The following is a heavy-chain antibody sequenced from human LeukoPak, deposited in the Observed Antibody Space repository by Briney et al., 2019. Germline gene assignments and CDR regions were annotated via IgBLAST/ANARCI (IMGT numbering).Heavy chain of an antibody. D-gene: IGHD2-15*01. Sequence: GASVKVSCTASGYTFTSYGISWVRQAPGQGLEWMGWISAYNGNTNYAQRLQGRVTMTTDTSTSTAYMELRSLRSDDTAVYYCARATLKPVVAATDWFDPWGQGTLVTVSS. CDR2: ISAYNGNT. J-gene: IGHJ5*02. CDR1: GYTFTSYG. V-gene: IGHV1-18*01. CDR3: ARATLKPVVAATDWFDP.